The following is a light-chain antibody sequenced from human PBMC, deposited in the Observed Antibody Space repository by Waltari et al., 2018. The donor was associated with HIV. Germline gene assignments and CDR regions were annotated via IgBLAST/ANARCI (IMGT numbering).Light chain of an antibody. Sequence: QSALTQPASVSGSPGQSTTMSCTGTTSDVGSYKLVSWYQQHPGKAPKLIIYEVNKRPPGITNRFSGFKSGNTASLTITGLQAEDEADYHCCSYAIGGTFVFGGGTKVTVL. V-gene: IGLV2-23*02. CDR3: CSYAIGGTFV. J-gene: IGLJ2*01. CDR2: EVN. CDR1: TSDVGSYKL.